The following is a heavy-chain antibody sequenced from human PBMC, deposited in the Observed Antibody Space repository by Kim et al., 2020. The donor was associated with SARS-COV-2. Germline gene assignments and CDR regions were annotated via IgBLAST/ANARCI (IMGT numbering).Heavy chain of an antibody. Sequence: SETLSLTCAVSGGSISSSNWWSWVRQPPGKGLEWIGEIYHSGSTNYNPSLKSRVTISVDKSKNQFSLKLSSVTAADTAVYYCARDHYGGNPYYYYYGMDVWGQGTTVTVSS. CDR3: ARDHYGGNPYYYYYGMDV. D-gene: IGHD4-17*01. CDR2: IYHSGST. J-gene: IGHJ6*02. CDR1: GGSISSSNW. V-gene: IGHV4-4*02.